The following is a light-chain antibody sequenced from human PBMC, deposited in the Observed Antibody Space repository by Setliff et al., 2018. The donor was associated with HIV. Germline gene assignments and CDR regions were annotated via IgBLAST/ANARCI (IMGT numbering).Light chain of an antibody. J-gene: IGLJ2*01. CDR2: DVR. Sequence: QPALTQPASVSASPGQSITISCTGTSSDVGGYNFVSWYQQHPGKAPNLIIYDVRNRPSGISNRFSGSKSGNTASLTISGLQAEDEADYYCSSYSSSSTLVFGGGTKVTVL. V-gene: IGLV2-14*03. CDR1: SSDVGGYNF. CDR3: SSYSSSSTLV.